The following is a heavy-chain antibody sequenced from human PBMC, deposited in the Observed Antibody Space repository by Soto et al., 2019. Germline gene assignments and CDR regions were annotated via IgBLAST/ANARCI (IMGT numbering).Heavy chain of an antibody. Sequence: GGSLRLSCAASGFTFSTYAMTWVRQPRGKGLEWVSALYDVDGSFYSDSVKGRFTTSSDSSKTTVYLQMNDLRPADTAVYYCATWHEREHAYDVWGQGTTVTVSS. CDR1: GFTFSTYA. CDR3: ATWHEREHAYDV. J-gene: IGHJ3*01. CDR2: LYDVDGS. V-gene: IGHV3-23*01. D-gene: IGHD1-1*01.